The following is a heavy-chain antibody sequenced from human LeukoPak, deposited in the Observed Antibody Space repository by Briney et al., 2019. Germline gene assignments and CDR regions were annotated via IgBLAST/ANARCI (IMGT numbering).Heavy chain of an antibody. CDR1: GGTFSSYA. J-gene: IGHJ6*02. CDR3: ARDSPYGNYGYYYYGMDV. D-gene: IGHD4-11*01. Sequence: GASVKVSCKASGGTFSSYAISWVRQAPGQGLEWMGGIVPIFGTANYAQKFQGRVTITADESTSTAYMELSSLRSEDTAVYYCARDSPYGNYGYYYYGMDVWGQGTTVTVSS. V-gene: IGHV1-69*13. CDR2: IVPIFGTA.